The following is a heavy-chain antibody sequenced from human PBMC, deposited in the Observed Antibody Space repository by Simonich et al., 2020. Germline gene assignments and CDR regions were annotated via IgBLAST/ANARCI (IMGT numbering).Heavy chain of an antibody. J-gene: IGHJ4*02. CDR2: IYTSRST. V-gene: IGHV4-4*07. CDR1: GGSISCYY. Sequence: QVQLQESGPGLVKPSETLSLPCTVSGGSISCYYWSWIRQPAGKGMEWIGRIYTSRSTNYNPSLKSRVTISVDKSKNQFSLKLSSVTAADTAVYYCARGAYSSSSGDYWGQGTLVTVSS. D-gene: IGHD6-6*01. CDR3: ARGAYSSSSGDY.